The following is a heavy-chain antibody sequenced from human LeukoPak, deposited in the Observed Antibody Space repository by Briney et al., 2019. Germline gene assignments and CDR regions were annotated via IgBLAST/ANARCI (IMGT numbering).Heavy chain of an antibody. J-gene: IGHJ4*02. D-gene: IGHD3-3*01. CDR2: INTNTGNP. Sequence: ASVKVSCKASGYTFTSYAMNWVRQAPGQGLEWMGWINTNTGNPTYAQGFTERFVFSLDTSVSTAYLQISSLKAEDTAVYYCARDPKAYYDFWSGYLHFDYWGQGTLVTVSS. CDR3: ARDPKAYYDFWSGYLHFDY. CDR1: GYTFTSYA. V-gene: IGHV7-4-1*02.